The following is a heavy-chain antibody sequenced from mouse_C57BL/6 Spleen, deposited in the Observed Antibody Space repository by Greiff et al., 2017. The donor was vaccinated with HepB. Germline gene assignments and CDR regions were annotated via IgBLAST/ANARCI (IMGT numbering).Heavy chain of an antibody. CDR1: GYTFTSYW. D-gene: IGHD2-3*01. J-gene: IGHJ3*01. V-gene: IGHV1-69*01. Sequence: QVQLQQPGAELVMPGASVKLSCKASGYTFTSYWMHWVKQRPGQGLEWIGEIDPSDSYTNYTQKFKGKSTLTVDKSSSTAYMQLSSLTSEDSAVYYCAREGWLPPWFAYWGQGTLVTVSA. CDR2: IDPSDSYT. CDR3: AREGWLPPWFAY.